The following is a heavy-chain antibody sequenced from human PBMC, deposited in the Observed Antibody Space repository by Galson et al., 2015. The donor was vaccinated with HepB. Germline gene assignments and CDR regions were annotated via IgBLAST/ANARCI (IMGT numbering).Heavy chain of an antibody. J-gene: IGHJ6*02. CDR2: IIPIFGTA. CDR3: ARDRGVVVPAADYYYYGMVV. V-gene: IGHV1-69*13. Sequence: SVKVSCKASGGTFSSYAISWVRQAPGQGLEWMGGIIPIFGTANYAQKFQGRVTITAGESTSTAYMELSSLRSEDTAVYYCARDRGVVVPAADYYYYGMVVWGQGTTVTVSS. D-gene: IGHD2-2*01. CDR1: GGTFSSYA.